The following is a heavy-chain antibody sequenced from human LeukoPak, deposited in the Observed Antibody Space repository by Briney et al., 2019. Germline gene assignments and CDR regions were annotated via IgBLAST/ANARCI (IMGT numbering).Heavy chain of an antibody. CDR2: ISGSGVNR. Sequence: PGGSLRLSCAASGFTFSSYGMSWVRQAPGKGLEWVSTISGSGVNRDYADSVKGRFIISRDNSKNTLYPQMHSLRAEDTAVYYCAKGISPMISLLYFDYWGQGTLVTVSS. J-gene: IGHJ4*02. CDR1: GFTFSSYG. D-gene: IGHD3-22*01. CDR3: AKGISPMISLLYFDY. V-gene: IGHV3-23*01.